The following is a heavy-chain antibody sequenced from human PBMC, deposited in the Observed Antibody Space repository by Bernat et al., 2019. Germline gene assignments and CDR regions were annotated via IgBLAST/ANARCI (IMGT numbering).Heavy chain of an antibody. J-gene: IGHJ6*03. CDR3: ARGTCTSAPYMDV. V-gene: IGHV3-11*05. CDR1: GFTFSDYY. Sequence: QVQLVESGGGLVKPGGSLRLSCAASGFTFSDYYISWIRQAPGKGLDWVSYISSSSSYTNDADSVKGRFTISRDNAKNSLYLQMNSLRAEDTAVYYCARGTCTSAPYMDVWGKGTTVTVSS. CDR2: ISSSSSYT.